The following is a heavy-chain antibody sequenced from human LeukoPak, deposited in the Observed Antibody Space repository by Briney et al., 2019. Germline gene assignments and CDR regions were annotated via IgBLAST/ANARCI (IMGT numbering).Heavy chain of an antibody. D-gene: IGHD3-10*01. CDR3: ARSYGSGSYFDY. CDR1: GGSISSYY. CDR2: VYYSGST. J-gene: IGHJ4*02. V-gene: IGHV4-59*01. Sequence: SETLSLTCTVSGGSISSYYWSWIRQPPGKGLEWIGYVYYSGSTNYNPSLRSRVTISVDTSKNQFSLKLTSVTAADTAVYYCARSYGSGSYFDYWGQGALVTVSS.